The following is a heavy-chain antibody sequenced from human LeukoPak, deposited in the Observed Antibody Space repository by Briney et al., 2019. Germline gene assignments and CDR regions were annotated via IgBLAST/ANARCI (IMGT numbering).Heavy chain of an antibody. CDR1: GGSISSSSYY. CDR2: IYYSGST. J-gene: IGHJ4*02. Sequence: NTSETLSLTCTVSGGSISSSSYYWGWIRQPPGKGLEWIGSIYYSGSTYYNPSLKSRVTISVDTSKNQFSLKLSSVTAADTAVYYCARTTYYYDSSGYYLDYWGQGTLVTVSS. CDR3: ARTTYYYDSSGYYLDY. D-gene: IGHD3-22*01. V-gene: IGHV4-39*07.